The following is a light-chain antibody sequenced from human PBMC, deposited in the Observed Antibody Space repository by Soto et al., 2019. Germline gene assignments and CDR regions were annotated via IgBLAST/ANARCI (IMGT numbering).Light chain of an antibody. CDR1: QSVSSY. Sequence: EIVLTQSAATLSLSPGERATLSCRASQSVSSYLAWYQQKPGQAPRLLIYDASNRATGIPARFSGSGSGTDFTLTISSLQPEDFAVYCCQQRSNWPSWTFGQGTNVEIK. J-gene: IGKJ1*01. V-gene: IGKV3-11*01. CDR2: DAS. CDR3: QQRSNWPSWT.